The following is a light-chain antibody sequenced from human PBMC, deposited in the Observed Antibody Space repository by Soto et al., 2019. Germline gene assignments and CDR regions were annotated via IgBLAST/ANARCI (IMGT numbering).Light chain of an antibody. CDR1: QSVSSN. Sequence: EIVMTQSPVTLSVSPGERVTLSCRASQSVSSNLAWYQQKPGQAPRLLIYSASTRATGVPARFSGSGSGTEFTLTISSLQSEDFAVYYCQQDNNWPPIFGPGTKVDIK. J-gene: IGKJ3*01. V-gene: IGKV3-15*01. CDR2: SAS. CDR3: QQDNNWPPI.